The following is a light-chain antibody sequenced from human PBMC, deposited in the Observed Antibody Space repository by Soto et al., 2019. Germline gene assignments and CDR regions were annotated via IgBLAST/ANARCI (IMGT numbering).Light chain of an antibody. CDR1: QSISSW. J-gene: IGKJ1*01. Sequence: DIQMTQSPSTLSASVGDRVTITCRASQSISSWLAWYQQKPGKAPKLLIYKASSLESGVQSRFSGSGSGTEFTLTITSLQPDDFATYYCQQYNNYWTYGQGT. CDR3: QQYNNYWT. CDR2: KAS. V-gene: IGKV1-5*03.